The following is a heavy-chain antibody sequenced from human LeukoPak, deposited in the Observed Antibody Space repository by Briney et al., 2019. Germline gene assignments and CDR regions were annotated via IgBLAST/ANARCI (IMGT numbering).Heavy chain of an antibody. CDR3: ARDRPQQWLVRGQRGYYYYMDV. V-gene: IGHV3-7*01. J-gene: IGHJ6*03. CDR2: IKQDGSEK. CDR1: GFTFSNFA. D-gene: IGHD6-19*01. Sequence: PGGSLRLACAASGFTFSNFAMSWVRQAPGMGLEWVANIKQDGSEKYYVDSVKGRFTISRDIAKNSLYLQMNSLRAEDTAVYYCARDRPQQWLVRGQRGYYYYMDVWGKGTTVTISS.